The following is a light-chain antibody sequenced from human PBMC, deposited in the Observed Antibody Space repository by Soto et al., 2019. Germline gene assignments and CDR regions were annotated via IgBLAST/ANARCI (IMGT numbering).Light chain of an antibody. CDR2: SNN. CDR1: SSNIGSNT. V-gene: IGLV1-44*01. Sequence: QAVVTQPPSASGTPGQRVTISCSGSSSNIGSNTVNWYQQLPGTAPKLLIYSNNQRLSGVPDRFSGSKSGTSASLAISGLQSEDEADYYCAAWDDSLNVFYVFGTGTKVTVL. J-gene: IGLJ1*01. CDR3: AAWDDSLNVFYV.